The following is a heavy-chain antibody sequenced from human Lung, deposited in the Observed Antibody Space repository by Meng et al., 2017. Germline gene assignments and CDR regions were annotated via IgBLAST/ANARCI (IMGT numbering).Heavy chain of an antibody. Sequence: VQPVQSGAEVKKHGDSVKVSCTPSGYNFPDYWLHWVRRAPGQGLEWMGRIDPKSGDTHYAQRFQGRVTMTGDTSISTAYMELSGLRSDDTAMYYCVRDEDISSAGKLFGDYWGQGTLVTVSS. CDR2: IDPKSGDT. D-gene: IGHD6-13*01. CDR3: VRDEDISSAGKLFGDY. CDR1: GYNFPDYW. J-gene: IGHJ4*02. V-gene: IGHV1-2*06.